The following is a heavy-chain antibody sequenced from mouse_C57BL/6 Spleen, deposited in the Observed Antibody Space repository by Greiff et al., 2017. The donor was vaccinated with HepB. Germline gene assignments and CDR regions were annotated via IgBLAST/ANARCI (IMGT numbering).Heavy chain of an antibody. CDR3: ARSSLLRYQFAY. V-gene: IGHV7-3*01. CDR1: GFTFTDYY. D-gene: IGHD1-1*01. J-gene: IGHJ3*01. CDR2: IRNKANGYTT. Sequence: DVMLVESGGGLVQPGGSLSLSCAASGFTFTDYYMSWVRQPPGKALEWLGFIRNKANGYTTEYSASVKGRFTISRDTSQSILYLQMNALRAEDSATYYCARSSLLRYQFAYWGQGTLVTVSA.